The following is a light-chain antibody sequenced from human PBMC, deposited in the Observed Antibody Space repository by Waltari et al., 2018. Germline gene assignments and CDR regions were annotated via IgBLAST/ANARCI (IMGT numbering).Light chain of an antibody. CDR1: QDIRNY. V-gene: IGKV1-16*01. CDR3: QQHNSYPT. J-gene: IGKJ1*01. CDR2: YAS. Sequence: DIQTTQSPSSLSASVGDTVTISCRASQDIRNYLACYQQKPGKAPKALMYYASTLESGVPSRFSGSGSGTDFTLTISSLQPEDFATYYCQQHNSYPTFGQGTKVEIK.